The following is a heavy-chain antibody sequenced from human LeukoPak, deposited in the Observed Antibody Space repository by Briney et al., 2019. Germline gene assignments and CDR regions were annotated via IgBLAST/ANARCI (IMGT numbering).Heavy chain of an antibody. V-gene: IGHV1-69*06. J-gene: IGHJ4*02. CDR2: IIPIFGTT. D-gene: IGHD4-17*01. CDR1: GGTFNSYA. Sequence: GASVKVSCKASGGTFNSYAISWVRQAPGQGLEWMGGIIPIFGTTNYAQKVQGRVTITADKSTSTAYMELSSLRSEDTAVYYCARVPGEYGDVGGYFDYWGQGTLVTVSS. CDR3: ARVPGEYGDVGGYFDY.